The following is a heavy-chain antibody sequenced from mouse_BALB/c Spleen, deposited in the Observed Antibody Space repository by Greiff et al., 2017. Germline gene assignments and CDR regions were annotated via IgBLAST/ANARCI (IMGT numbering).Heavy chain of an antibody. D-gene: IGHD2-3*01. Sequence: EVKLQQSGPELVKPGASVKISCKASGYSFTGYFMNWVMQSHGKSLEWIGRINPYNGDTFYNQKFKGKATLTVDKSSSTAHMELRSLASEDSAVYYCAREGSIYDGYYVYSMDYWGQGTSVTVSS. CDR1: GYSFTGYF. J-gene: IGHJ4*01. CDR3: AREGSIYDGYYVYSMDY. V-gene: IGHV1-20*02. CDR2: INPYNGDT.